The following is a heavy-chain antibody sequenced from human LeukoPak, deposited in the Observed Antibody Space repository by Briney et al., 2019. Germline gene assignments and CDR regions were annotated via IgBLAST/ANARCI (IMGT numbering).Heavy chain of an antibody. CDR2: ISGSGGST. Sequence: GGSLRLSCAASGFTFSSYAMSWVRQAPGKGLEWVSAISGSGGSTYYADSVKGRFTISRDNPKNTLYLQMNSLRAEDTAVYYCAFIWFGDNFDYWGQGTLVTVSS. CDR1: GFTFSSYA. V-gene: IGHV3-23*01. D-gene: IGHD3-10*01. CDR3: AFIWFGDNFDY. J-gene: IGHJ4*02.